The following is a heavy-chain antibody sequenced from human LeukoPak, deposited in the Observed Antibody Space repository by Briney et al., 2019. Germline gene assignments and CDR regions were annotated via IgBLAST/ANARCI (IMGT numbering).Heavy chain of an antibody. CDR3: AKEGTPHVSTWYDL. D-gene: IGHD3-10*01. CDR1: GVTPSPYG. V-gene: IGHV3-30*18. J-gene: IGHJ5*02. Sequence: GSLRLSCAPSGVTPSPYGMHWVRQAPGKGLGWVAVILYEGDTQHYANSVKGPFFPSRDTPANTLYLQRNILRTEDTAVYYCAKEGTPHVSTWYDLWGQGTQVIVSS. CDR2: ILYEGDTQ.